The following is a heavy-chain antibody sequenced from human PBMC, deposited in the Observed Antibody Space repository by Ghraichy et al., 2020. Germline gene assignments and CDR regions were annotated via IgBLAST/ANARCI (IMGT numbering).Heavy chain of an antibody. CDR1: GFTFSSYA. V-gene: IGHV3-23*01. J-gene: IGHJ6*02. CDR2: ISGSGGST. Sequence: LSLTCAASGFTFSSYAMSWVRQAPGKGLEWVSAISGSGGSTYYADSVKGRFTISRDNSKNTLYLQMNSLRAEDTAVYYCASPNYYGSGSYTYYYYGMDVWGQGTTVTVSS. CDR3: ASPNYYGSGSYTYYYYGMDV. D-gene: IGHD3-10*01.